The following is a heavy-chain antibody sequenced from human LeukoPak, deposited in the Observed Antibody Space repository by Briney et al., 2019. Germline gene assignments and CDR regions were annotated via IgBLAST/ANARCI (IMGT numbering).Heavy chain of an antibody. CDR1: GFTFSSYG. D-gene: IGHD4-11*01. Sequence: GRSLRLSCAASGFTFSSYGMHWVRQAPGKGLEWVAVIWYDGSNKYYADSVKGRFTISRDNAKMSLYLQMNSLRVEDTAVYYCATYSTRNAREFQSWGQGTLVTVSS. CDR2: IWYDGSNK. J-gene: IGHJ1*01. V-gene: IGHV3-33*03. CDR3: ATYSTRNAREFQS.